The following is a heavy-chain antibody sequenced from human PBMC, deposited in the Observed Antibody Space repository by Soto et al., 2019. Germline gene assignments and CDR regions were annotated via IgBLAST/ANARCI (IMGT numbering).Heavy chain of an antibody. D-gene: IGHD3-22*01. CDR1: GGSISSYY. J-gene: IGHJ3*02. V-gene: IGHV4-59*08. CDR2: IYYSGST. CDR3: ARHYCLGYYDSSGYPPAAFDI. Sequence: SETLSLTCTVSGGSISSYYWSWIRQPPGKGLEWIGYIYYSGSTNYNPSLKSRVTISVDTSKNQFSLKLSSVTAADTAVYYCARHYCLGYYDSSGYPPAAFDIWGQGTMVTVSS.